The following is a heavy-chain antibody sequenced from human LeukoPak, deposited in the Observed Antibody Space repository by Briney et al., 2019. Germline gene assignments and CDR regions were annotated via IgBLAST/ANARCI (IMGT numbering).Heavy chain of an antibody. CDR3: AKVPYSYGYDY. D-gene: IGHD5-18*01. CDR2: ISGSGGST. V-gene: IGHV3-23*01. J-gene: IGHJ4*02. Sequence: GGSLRLSCAASGFTFSSYAMSWVRQAPGKGLEWVAAISGSGGSTYYADSVKGRFTISRDNSKNTLYLQMNSLRAEDTSVYYCAKVPYSYGYDYWGQGTLVTVSS. CDR1: GFTFSSYA.